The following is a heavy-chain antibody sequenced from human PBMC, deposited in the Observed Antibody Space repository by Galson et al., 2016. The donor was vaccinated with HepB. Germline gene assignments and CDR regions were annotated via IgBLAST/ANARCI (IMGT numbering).Heavy chain of an antibody. CDR1: GFTFSTYN. J-gene: IGHJ4*02. CDR2: ISSSSTYI. CDR3: ASDHYDFWSAYIASLGGFIDY. Sequence: SLRLSCAASGFTFSTYNMNWVRQAPGKGLEWVSSISSSSTYIYYADSVKGRFTISRDNAKNSLYLQMNSLRAEDTAVYYCASDHYDFWSAYIASLGGFIDYWGQGPLVTVSS. V-gene: IGHV3-21*01. D-gene: IGHD3-3*01.